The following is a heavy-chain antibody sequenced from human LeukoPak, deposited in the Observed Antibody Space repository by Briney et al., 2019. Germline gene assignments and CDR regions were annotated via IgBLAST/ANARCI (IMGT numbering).Heavy chain of an antibody. CDR1: GYTFTGYY. V-gene: IGHV1-2*02. D-gene: IGHD3-22*01. CDR2: INPNSGGT. J-gene: IGHJ6*02. Sequence: ASVKVSCKASGYTFTGYYMHWVRQAPGQGLEWMGWINPNSGGTNYAQKFQGRVTMTRDTSISTAYMELSRLRSDDTAVYYCARDRAVDYYDSSGCGMDVWGQGTTVTVSS. CDR3: ARDRAVDYYDSSGCGMDV.